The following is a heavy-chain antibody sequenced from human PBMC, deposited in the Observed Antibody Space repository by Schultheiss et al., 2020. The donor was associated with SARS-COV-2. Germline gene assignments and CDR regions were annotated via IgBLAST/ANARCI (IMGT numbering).Heavy chain of an antibody. Sequence: ASVKVSCKASGYTFTAYYIHWVRQAPGQGLEWMGWISAYNGNTNYAQKFQGRVTMTTDTSTRTAYMDLRSLRSDDTAVYYCARGRAAAGKSWGQGTLVTVSS. CDR2: ISAYNGNT. V-gene: IGHV1-18*04. J-gene: IGHJ5*02. D-gene: IGHD6-13*01. CDR1: GYTFTAYY. CDR3: ARGRAAAGKS.